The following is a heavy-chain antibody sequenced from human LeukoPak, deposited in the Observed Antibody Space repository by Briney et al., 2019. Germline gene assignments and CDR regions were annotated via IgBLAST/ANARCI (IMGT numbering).Heavy chain of an antibody. V-gene: IGHV4-61*08. CDR2: IYYSGST. D-gene: IGHD3-10*01. Sequence: SQTLSLTCAVSGGSISSGGYSWSWIRQPPGKGLEWIGYIYYSGSTNYNPSLKSRVTISVDTSKNQFSLKLSSVTAADTAVYYCARDNFSGSYSYWGQGTLVTVSS. J-gene: IGHJ4*02. CDR3: ARDNFSGSYSY. CDR1: GGSISSGGYS.